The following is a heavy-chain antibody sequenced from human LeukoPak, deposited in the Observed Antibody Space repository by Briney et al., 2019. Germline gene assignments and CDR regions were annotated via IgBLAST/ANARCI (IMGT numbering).Heavy chain of an antibody. V-gene: IGHV4-30-4*01. J-gene: IGHJ4*02. CDR1: GGSISIGDYY. CDR2: IYYSGST. Sequence: SQTLSLTCTVSGGSISIGDYYWSWIRQPPGKGLEWIGYIYYSGSTYYNPSLKSRVTISVDTSKNQFSLKLSSVTAADTAVYYCARSFNIAAAGTFDYWGQGTLVTVSS. D-gene: IGHD6-13*01. CDR3: ARSFNIAAAGTFDY.